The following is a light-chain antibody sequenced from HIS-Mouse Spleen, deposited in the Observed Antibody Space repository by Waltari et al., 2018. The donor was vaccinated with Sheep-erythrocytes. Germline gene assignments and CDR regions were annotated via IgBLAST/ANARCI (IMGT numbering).Light chain of an antibody. V-gene: IGLV4-69*01. CDR2: LNSDGSH. Sequence: QLVLTQSPSASASLGASVKLTCTLRSGPSSYPIACHQQQPEKGPRYLMKLNSDGSHSKGDGIPDRFSGSSSGAERYLTISSLQSEDEADYYCQTWGTGIRVFGGGTKLTVL. J-gene: IGLJ3*02. CDR3: QTWGTGIRV. CDR1: SGPSSYP.